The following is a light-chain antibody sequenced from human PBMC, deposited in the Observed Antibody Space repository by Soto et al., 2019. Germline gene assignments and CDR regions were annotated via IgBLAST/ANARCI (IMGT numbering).Light chain of an antibody. J-gene: IGLJ2*01. Sequence: QSVLTQPRSVSGPPGQSVSISCSGTSSDVGTYNYVSWYQQHPGKAPKLMIYDVSKRPSGVPDRFYGSKSGNTASLTISGLQAEDEADYYCCSYAGGYTHAVFGGGTKLTVL. V-gene: IGLV2-11*01. CDR2: DVS. CDR1: SSDVGTYNY. CDR3: CSYAGGYTHAV.